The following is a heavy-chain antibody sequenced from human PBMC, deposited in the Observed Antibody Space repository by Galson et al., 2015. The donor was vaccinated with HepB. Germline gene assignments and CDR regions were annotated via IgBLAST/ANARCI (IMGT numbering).Heavy chain of an antibody. V-gene: IGHV3-23*01. Sequence: SLRLSCAASGFAFSSYAMNWVRQAPGKGLEWVSVISGSGGNTYYAESVKGRFTISRDNSKSTLYLQMNSLRAEDTAVYYCAKDDVGRYCSSTSCYLYLHQWGQGTLVTVSS. CDR2: ISGSGGNT. CDR1: GFAFSSYA. CDR3: AKDDVGRYCSSTSCYLYLHQ. D-gene: IGHD2-2*01. J-gene: IGHJ1*01.